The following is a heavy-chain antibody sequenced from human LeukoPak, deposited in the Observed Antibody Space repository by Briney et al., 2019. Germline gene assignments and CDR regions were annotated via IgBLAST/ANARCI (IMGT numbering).Heavy chain of an antibody. D-gene: IGHD1-26*01. CDR1: GFTFSSYW. CDR3: ARWRSGSYFDY. Sequence: GGPLRLSCAASGFTFSSYWMSWVRQAPGKGLEWVSVIYSGGSTYYADSVKGRFTISRDNSKNTLYLQMNSLRAEDTAVYYCARWRSGSYFDYWGQGTLVTVSS. CDR2: IYSGGST. V-gene: IGHV3-53*01. J-gene: IGHJ4*02.